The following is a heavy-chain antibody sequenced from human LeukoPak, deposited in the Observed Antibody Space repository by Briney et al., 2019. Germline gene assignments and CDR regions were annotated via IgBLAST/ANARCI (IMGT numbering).Heavy chain of an antibody. D-gene: IGHD4-17*01. CDR1: GGSISSYY. CDR3: ARETTVTTSWFDP. CDR2: IYYSGST. J-gene: IGHJ5*02. Sequence: SETLSLTCTVSGGSISSYYWSWIRQPPGKGLEWIGYIYYSGSTNYNPSLKSRVTISVDTSKNQFSLKLSSVTAADTAVYYYARETTVTTSWFDPWGQGTLVTVSS. V-gene: IGHV4-59*01.